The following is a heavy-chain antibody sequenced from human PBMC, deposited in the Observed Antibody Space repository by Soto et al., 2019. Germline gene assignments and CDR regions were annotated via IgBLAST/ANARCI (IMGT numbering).Heavy chain of an antibody. CDR1: GFTFSSSW. D-gene: IGHD2-2*01. V-gene: IGHV3-7*01. CDR2: INPDGSER. Sequence: EVQLVESGGGLGQPGGSLRLSCAASGFTFSSSWVNWVRQAPGKGLDWVATINPDGSERKYGDSVKGLFTISRHNAKNSLYLKMNSLTSEDTAVYYCASRSSASGFSCGQGTLVTVSS. J-gene: IGHJ5*02. CDR3: ASRSSASGFS.